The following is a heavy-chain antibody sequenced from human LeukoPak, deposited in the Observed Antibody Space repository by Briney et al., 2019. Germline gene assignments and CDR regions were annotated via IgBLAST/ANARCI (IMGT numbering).Heavy chain of an antibody. Sequence: GRSLRLSCAASGFTFSSYGMHWVRQAPGKGLEGVAVIWYDGSNKYYADFVKGRFPISRDNSKNTLYLQMNSLRAEDTAVYYCAKERNDCSGGSCQYLDAFDIWGQGAIVTVSS. CDR3: AKERNDCSGGSCQYLDAFDI. CDR2: IWYDGSNK. V-gene: IGHV3-33*06. J-gene: IGHJ3*02. CDR1: GFTFSSYG. D-gene: IGHD2-15*01.